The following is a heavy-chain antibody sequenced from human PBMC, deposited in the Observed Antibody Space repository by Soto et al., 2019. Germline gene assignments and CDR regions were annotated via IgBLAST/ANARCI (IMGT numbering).Heavy chain of an antibody. V-gene: IGHV4-39*01. D-gene: IGHD2-15*01. CDR3: ARLGRSEEVYFDY. Sequence: SENLSLTCTVAGSSISSSSYYWGWIRQPPGKGLEWIGSIYYSGSTYYNPSLKSRVTISVDTSKNQFSLKLSSVTAADTAVYYCARLGRSEEVYFDYWGQGTLVTVS. CDR1: GSSISSSSYY. CDR2: IYYSGST. J-gene: IGHJ4*02.